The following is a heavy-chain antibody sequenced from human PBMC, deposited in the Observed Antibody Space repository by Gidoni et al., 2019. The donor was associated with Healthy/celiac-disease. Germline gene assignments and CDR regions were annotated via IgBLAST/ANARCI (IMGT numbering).Heavy chain of an antibody. CDR3: ARDSWSGGKGIAAAGWGGFDY. CDR2: IYYSGST. J-gene: IGHJ4*02. V-gene: IGHV4-59*01. CDR1: GGSISSYY. D-gene: IGHD6-13*01. Sequence: QVQLQESGPGLVKPSETLSLTCTVSGGSISSYYWSWIRQPPGKGLEWIGYIYYSGSTNYNPPLKSRVTISVDTSKNQFSLKLSSVTAADTAVYYCARDSWSGGKGIAAAGWGGFDYWGQGTLVTVSS.